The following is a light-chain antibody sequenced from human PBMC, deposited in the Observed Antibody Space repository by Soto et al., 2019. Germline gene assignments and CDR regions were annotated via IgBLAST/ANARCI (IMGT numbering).Light chain of an antibody. J-gene: IGKJ2*01. Sequence: DIQMTQSPSALSASVGDRVTITGRARQSISSWLAWYQQKPGRAPKLLIYKASSLESGVPSRFSGSGSGTEFTLTISSLQPDDFANYYCQHYNSYSRTFGQGTKREIK. CDR1: QSISSW. CDR2: KAS. V-gene: IGKV1-5*03. CDR3: QHYNSYSRT.